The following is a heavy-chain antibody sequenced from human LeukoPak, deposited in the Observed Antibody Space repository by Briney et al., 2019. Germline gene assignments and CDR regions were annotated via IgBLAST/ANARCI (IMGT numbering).Heavy chain of an antibody. CDR1: GFNFGSYS. CDR2: IKQDGSEK. CDR3: ARRAGAYTHPYDY. V-gene: IGHV3-7*03. Sequence: GGSLRLSCAASGFNFGSYSMTWVRQAPGKGLEWVANIKQDGSEKYYVDSVKGRFTISRDNAKNSLYLQMNSLRAEDTAVYYCARRAGAYTHPYDYWGQGTLVTVSS. D-gene: IGHD3-16*01. J-gene: IGHJ4*02.